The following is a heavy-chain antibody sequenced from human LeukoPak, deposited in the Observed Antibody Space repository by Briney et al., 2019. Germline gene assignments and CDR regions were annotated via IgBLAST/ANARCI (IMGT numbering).Heavy chain of an antibody. Sequence: SETLSLTCTVSGGSISSGGYYCSWIRQHPGKGLEWIGYIYYSGSTYYNPSLKSRVTISVDTSKNQFSLKLSSVTAADTAVYYCARDRDRIAAAGMSDYYGMDVWGQGTTVTVSS. D-gene: IGHD6-13*01. J-gene: IGHJ6*02. CDR1: GGSISSGGYY. V-gene: IGHV4-31*03. CDR2: IYYSGST. CDR3: ARDRDRIAAAGMSDYYGMDV.